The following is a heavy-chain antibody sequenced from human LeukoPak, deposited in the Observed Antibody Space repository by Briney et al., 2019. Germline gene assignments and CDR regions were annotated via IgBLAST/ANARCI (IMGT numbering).Heavy chain of an antibody. D-gene: IGHD1-26*01. V-gene: IGHV3-21*01. CDR2: ISSGSSYI. J-gene: IGHJ4*02. Sequence: GGSLRLSCAASGFTFSSYTMNWVRQAPGKGLEWVSIISSGSSYIHYADSVKGRFTISRDNAKNSLYLQMNSLRAEDTAVYYCARGGSGSNFDYWGQGTLVTVSS. CDR1: GFTFSSYT. CDR3: ARGGSGSNFDY.